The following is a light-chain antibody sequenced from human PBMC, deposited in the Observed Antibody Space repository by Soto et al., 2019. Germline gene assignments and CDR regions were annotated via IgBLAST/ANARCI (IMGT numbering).Light chain of an antibody. J-gene: IGLJ3*02. CDR3: CSDVGGWV. V-gene: IGLV2-11*01. CDR2: GVS. Sequence: QSALTQPRSVSGSPGQSVSISCAGTSSDFGGYKYVSWYQQHPGKAPKLMIFGVSERPSGVPDRFSGSKSGNTASLTISGLRAEDEADYFCCSDVGGWVFGGGTKLTVL. CDR1: SSDFGGYKY.